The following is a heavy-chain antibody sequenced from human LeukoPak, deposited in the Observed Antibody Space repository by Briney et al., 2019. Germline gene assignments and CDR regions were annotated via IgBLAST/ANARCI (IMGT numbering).Heavy chain of an antibody. V-gene: IGHV3-23*01. D-gene: IGHD3-10*01. CDR2: ISGSGYSI. CDR3: AKDLIGGEHRGDWFDP. Sequence: PGGSLRLSCAASGFTFSTCAMSWVRQAPGKGLEWVSSISGSGYSIYYADSVKGRFTISRDNSKNTLYLQMNSLRAEDTAVYYCAKDLIGGEHRGDWFDPWGQGTLVTVSS. J-gene: IGHJ5*02. CDR1: GFTFSTCA.